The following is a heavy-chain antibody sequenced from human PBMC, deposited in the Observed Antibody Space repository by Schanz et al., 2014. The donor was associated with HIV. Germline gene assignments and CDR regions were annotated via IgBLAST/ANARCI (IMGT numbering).Heavy chain of an antibody. J-gene: IGHJ4*02. D-gene: IGHD3-22*01. Sequence: EVQLLDSGGGLVQPGGSLRLSCVASGFTFNNYAMTWVRQAPGKGLEWVSSISESGGRSYYADSVNGRFTISRDNSKNTLYLQMTTLRIDDTAVYYCAKPEYDSRGSSQSRFDYWGQGTLVTVSS. V-gene: IGHV3-23*01. CDR2: ISESGGRS. CDR3: AKPEYDSRGSSQSRFDY. CDR1: GFTFNNYA.